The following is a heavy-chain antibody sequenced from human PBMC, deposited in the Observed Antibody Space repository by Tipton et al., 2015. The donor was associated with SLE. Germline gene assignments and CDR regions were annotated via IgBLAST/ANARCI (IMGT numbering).Heavy chain of an antibody. Sequence: TLSLTCTVSGGSISSGGYYWSWIRQHPGKGLEWIGSIYYSGSTYYNPSLKSRVTISVDTSKNQFSLKLSSVTAADTAVYYCAREIRFLEWLSYYYYMDVWGKGTTVTVSS. J-gene: IGHJ6*03. CDR1: GGSISSGGYY. CDR2: IYYSGST. CDR3: AREIRFLEWLSYYYYMDV. D-gene: IGHD3-3*01. V-gene: IGHV4-39*07.